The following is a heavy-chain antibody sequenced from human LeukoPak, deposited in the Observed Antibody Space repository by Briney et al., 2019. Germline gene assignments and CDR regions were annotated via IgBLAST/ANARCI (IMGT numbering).Heavy chain of an antibody. V-gene: IGHV4-4*02. Sequence: SETLSLTCALSTVSGSSGNWWSWVRQPPGKVLEWIGEVHKTGKTNYNPSLKTRVTISIDASKNQLSLELTSVTAADAAVYYCARELLGAPTPGAYWGQGTRVTVSS. CDR1: TVSGSSGNW. J-gene: IGHJ4*02. CDR2: VHKTGKT. D-gene: IGHD7-27*01. CDR3: ARELLGAPTPGAY.